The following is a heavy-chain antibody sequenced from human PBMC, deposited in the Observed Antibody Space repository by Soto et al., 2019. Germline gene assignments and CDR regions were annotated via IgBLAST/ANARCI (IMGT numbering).Heavy chain of an antibody. V-gene: IGHV1-18*01. Sequence: QVQLVQSGAEVKKPGASVKVSCKASGYTFTSYGISWVRQAPGQGLEWMGWISAYNGNTNDAQKLQGRVTMTTDTSTNTDYMELRSLRSDDTAVYYCAWYWDRSYFDNWGQGTLVTVSS. J-gene: IGHJ4*02. D-gene: IGHD2-8*02. CDR1: GYTFTSYG. CDR2: ISAYNGNT. CDR3: AWYWDRSYFDN.